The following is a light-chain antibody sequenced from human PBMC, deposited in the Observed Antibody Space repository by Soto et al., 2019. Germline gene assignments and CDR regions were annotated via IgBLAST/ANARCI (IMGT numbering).Light chain of an antibody. CDR2: KAS. J-gene: IGKJ4*01. CDR3: QQYHSYPRT. V-gene: IGKV1-5*03. Sequence: DIQMTQSPSTLSASVRDRVTITCRASQSISTWLAWYQQKPGKAPEVLIYKASTLESGVPSRFSGSGSGTEFTLPISSLQPDDFATYYCQQYHSYPRTFGGGTKVEIK. CDR1: QSISTW.